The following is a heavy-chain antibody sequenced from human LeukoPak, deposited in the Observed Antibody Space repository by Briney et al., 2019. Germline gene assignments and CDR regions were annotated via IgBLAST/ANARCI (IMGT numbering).Heavy chain of an antibody. CDR1: GGSFSGYY. CDR2: INHSGST. V-gene: IGHV4-34*01. Sequence: SETLSLTCAVYGGSFSGYYWSWIRQPPGKGLEWIGEINHSGSTNYNPSLKSRVTISVDTSKNQFSPKLSSVTAADTAVYYCASSEYSSGWYKRDFWFDPRGQGTLVTVSS. D-gene: IGHD6-19*01. CDR3: ASSEYSSGWYKRDFWFDP. J-gene: IGHJ5*02.